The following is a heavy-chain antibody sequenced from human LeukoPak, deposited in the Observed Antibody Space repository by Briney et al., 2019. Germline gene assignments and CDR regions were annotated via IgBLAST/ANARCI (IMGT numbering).Heavy chain of an antibody. CDR3: ARDQKSGLEVLWRY. CDR1: GYRFTSYD. CDR2: ISTYTGNT. J-gene: IGHJ4*02. D-gene: IGHD3-3*01. V-gene: IGHV1-18*04. Sequence: GASVKVSCRASGYRFTSYDISWVRQAPGRGLQWMGVISTYTGNTNYAQSFQDRVTMTTDTSTSTVYMELRSLTSDDTAVYYCARDQKSGLEVLWRYWGQGTLVTVSS.